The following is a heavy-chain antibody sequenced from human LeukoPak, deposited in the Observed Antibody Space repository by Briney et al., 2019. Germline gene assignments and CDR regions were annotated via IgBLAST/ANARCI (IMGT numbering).Heavy chain of an antibody. CDR3: ARGGTLYSSSSWRGSLDP. CDR1: GFTFSSYA. D-gene: IGHD6-6*01. CDR2: ISGSGGST. Sequence: SGGSLRLSCAASGFTFSSYAMSWVRQAPGKGLEWVSAISGSGGSTYYADSVKGRFTISRDNSKNTLYLQMNSLRAEDTAVYYCARGGTLYSSSSWRGSLDPWGQGTLVTVSS. J-gene: IGHJ5*02. V-gene: IGHV3-23*01.